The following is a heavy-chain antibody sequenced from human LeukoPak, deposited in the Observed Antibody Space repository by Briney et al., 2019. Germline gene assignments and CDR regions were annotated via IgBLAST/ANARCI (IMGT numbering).Heavy chain of an antibody. J-gene: IGHJ4*02. CDR3: ASTTYYYDSSGYWGAYFDY. Sequence: SETLSLTCTVSGHSIIDSYYWGWIRQPPGKGLEWIGSIYHTGSTYYNPSLKSRVTISVDTSKNQFSLKLSSVTAADTAVYYCASTTYYYDSSGYWGAYFDYWGQGTLVTVSS. D-gene: IGHD3-22*01. V-gene: IGHV4-38-2*02. CDR1: GHSIIDSYY. CDR2: IYHTGST.